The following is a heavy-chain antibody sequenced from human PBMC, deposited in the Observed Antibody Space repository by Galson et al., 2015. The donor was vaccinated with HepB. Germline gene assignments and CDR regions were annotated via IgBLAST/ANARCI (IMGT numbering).Heavy chain of an antibody. CDR1: GFTFDDYA. Sequence: SLRLSCAASGFTFDDYAMHWVRQAPGKGLEWVSGISWNSGSIGYADSVKGRFTISRDNAKNSLYLQMNSLRAEDTAVYYCATTLGGVPNWYFDLWGRGTLVTVSS. D-gene: IGHD3-16*01. CDR3: ATTLGGVPNWYFDL. J-gene: IGHJ2*01. CDR2: ISWNSGSI. V-gene: IGHV3-9*01.